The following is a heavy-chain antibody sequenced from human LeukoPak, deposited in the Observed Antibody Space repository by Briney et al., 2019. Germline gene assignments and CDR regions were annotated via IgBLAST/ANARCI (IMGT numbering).Heavy chain of an antibody. CDR1: GHTFTSYG. Sequence: ASVKVSCKASGHTFTSYGISWVRQAPGQGLEGMGWISAYNGNTNYAQKLQGRVTMTTDKSTSTAYMELRSLRSDDTAVYYCARERGVRGVPRPNWFDPWGQGTLVTVSS. CDR3: ARERGVRGVPRPNWFDP. J-gene: IGHJ5*02. V-gene: IGHV1-18*01. D-gene: IGHD3-10*01. CDR2: ISAYNGNT.